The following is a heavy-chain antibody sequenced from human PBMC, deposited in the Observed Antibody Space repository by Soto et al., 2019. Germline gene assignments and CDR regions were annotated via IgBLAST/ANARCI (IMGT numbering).Heavy chain of an antibody. CDR2: ISHSGIT. CDR3: AREGGSGSPDWYFNV. V-gene: IGHV4-4*02. CDR1: GGSISDRNW. J-gene: IGHJ2*01. Sequence: PSETLSLTCAVSGGSISDRNWWSWVRQTPGKGLEWIGEISHSGITNSNPSLKGRVAVSLDKSKKQFSLKVTSMTAADTAVYYCAREGGSGSPDWYFNVWGRGTLVTVAS. D-gene: IGHD1-26*01.